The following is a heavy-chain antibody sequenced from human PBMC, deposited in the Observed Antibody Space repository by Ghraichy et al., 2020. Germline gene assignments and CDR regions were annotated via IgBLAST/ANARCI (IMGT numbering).Heavy chain of an antibody. CDR2: ISSSSSTI. J-gene: IGHJ3*02. CDR1: GFTFSSYS. D-gene: IGHD3-22*01. V-gene: IGHV3-48*02. CDR3: APIDSRDYYDSSGYYGHWGAFDI. Sequence: GGSLRLSCAASGFTFSSYSMNWVRQAPGKGLEWVSYISSSSSTIYYADPVKGRFTISRDNAKNSLYLQMNSLRDEDTAVYYCAPIDSRDYYDSSGYYGHWGAFDIWGQGTMVTVSS.